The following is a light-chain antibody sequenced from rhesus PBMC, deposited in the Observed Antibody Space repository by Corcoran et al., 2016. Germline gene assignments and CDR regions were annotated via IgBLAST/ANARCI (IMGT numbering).Light chain of an antibody. CDR1: QGITNY. V-gene: IGKV1S21*01. CDR2: DAS. Sequence: DIQMTQSPSSLSASVGDRVTVTCWASQGITNYLSLNQQKPGKAPTLLIYDASTLQSGVPSRFSGSGSGTDFTLTISSLQPEDFATYYCLRYNSVPFTFGPGTKLDIE. CDR3: LRYNSVPFT. J-gene: IGKJ3*01.